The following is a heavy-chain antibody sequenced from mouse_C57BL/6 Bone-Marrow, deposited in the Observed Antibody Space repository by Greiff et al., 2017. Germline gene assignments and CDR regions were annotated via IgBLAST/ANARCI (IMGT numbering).Heavy chain of an antibody. V-gene: IGHV1-74*01. CDR2: IHPSDSDT. D-gene: IGHD1-1*01. Sequence: VQLQQPGAELVKPGASVKVSCKASGYTFTSYWMHWVKQRPGQGLEWIGRIHPSDSDTNYNQKFKGKATLTVDKSSSTAYMQLSRLTSEDSAVYYCAMGGYYYGSFPYWYFDVWGTGTTVTVSS. J-gene: IGHJ1*03. CDR3: AMGGYYYGSFPYWYFDV. CDR1: GYTFTSYW.